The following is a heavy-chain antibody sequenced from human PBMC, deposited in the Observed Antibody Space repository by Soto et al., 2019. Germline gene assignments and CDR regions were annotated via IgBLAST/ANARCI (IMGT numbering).Heavy chain of an antibody. CDR1: GEALSRNY. CDR2: VNPSGGST. J-gene: IGHJ4*02. CDR3: AREGYSSRWYGVESDY. D-gene: IGHD6-13*01. Sequence: GTSVKVICKEYGEALSRNYFDLVRQAPGPGAWWMGVVNPSGGSTSYAQKFQGRVTMTRDTSTSTVYMELSSLRSEDTAVYYCAREGYSSRWYGVESDYWGQGTLVTVSS. V-gene: IGHV1-46*01.